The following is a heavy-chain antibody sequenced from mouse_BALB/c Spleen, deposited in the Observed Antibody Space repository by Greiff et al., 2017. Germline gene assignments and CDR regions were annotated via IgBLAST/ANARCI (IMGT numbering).Heavy chain of an antibody. D-gene: IGHD1-1*02. Sequence: VQLKESGTVLARPGASVKMSCKASGYSFTSYWMHWVKQRPGQGLEWIGSIYPGNSDTSYNQKFKGKAKLTADTSASTAYMELSSLTNEDSAVYYCTRGGGDFDYAMDYWGQGTSVTVSS. CDR3: TRGGGDFDYAMDY. CDR2: IYPGNSDT. J-gene: IGHJ4*01. V-gene: IGHV1-5*01. CDR1: GYSFTSYW.